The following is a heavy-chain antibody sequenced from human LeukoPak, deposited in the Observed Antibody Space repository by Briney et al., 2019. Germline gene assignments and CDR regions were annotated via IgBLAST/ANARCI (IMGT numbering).Heavy chain of an antibody. CDR3: ARDAGHQLSRRNYYAMDV. J-gene: IGHJ6*02. CDR1: GASIRSSTNW. CDR2: ILQSGST. Sequence: SETLSLTCGVSGASIRSSTNWWSWVRQPPGKGLEWIGEILQSGSTNYNPSLKSRVTMSVDNSDNQFSLNLKSVTAADTAVYYCARDAGHQLSRRNYYAMDVWGQGTTVTVSS. D-gene: IGHD2-2*01. V-gene: IGHV4-4*02.